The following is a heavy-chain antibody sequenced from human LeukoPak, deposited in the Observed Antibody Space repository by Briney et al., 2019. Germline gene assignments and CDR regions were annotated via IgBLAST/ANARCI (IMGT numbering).Heavy chain of an antibody. CDR1: GYTFPNYG. D-gene: IGHD2/OR15-2a*01. CDR3: ARDYGNNPTGHTREFDY. CDR2: ICGFNGNT. V-gene: IGHV1-18*01. J-gene: IGHJ4*02. Sequence: GASAKVSCKASGYTFPNYGISGVRQAPGQGLEWVGWICGFNGNTIYPQKLQGRVSMTTDTSTSTAYMDLRRLRADDTAVYYCARDYGNNPTGHTREFDYWGQGTLVTVSS.